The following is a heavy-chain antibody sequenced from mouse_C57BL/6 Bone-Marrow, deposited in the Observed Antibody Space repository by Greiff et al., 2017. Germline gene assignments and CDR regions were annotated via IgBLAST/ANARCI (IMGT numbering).Heavy chain of an antibody. D-gene: IGHD1-1*01. Sequence: VQLQQSGPELVKPGASVKISCKASGYSFTDYNMNWVKQSNGKGLEWIGVIYPNYGTTSYNQKFKGKATLTVDQSSSTAYMQHNSLTTEDSAVYDGASYAITTVVATDAMDYWGQGTSVTVSS. CDR2: IYPNYGTT. CDR1: GYSFTDYN. J-gene: IGHJ4*01. CDR3: ASYAITTVVATDAMDY. V-gene: IGHV1-39*01.